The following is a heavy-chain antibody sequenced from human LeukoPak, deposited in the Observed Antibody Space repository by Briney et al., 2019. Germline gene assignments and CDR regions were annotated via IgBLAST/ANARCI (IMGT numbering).Heavy chain of an antibody. CDR1: GFTFSSYS. D-gene: IGHD3-9*01. Sequence: GGSLRLSCAASGFTFSSYSMNWVRQAPGKGLEWVSSVSSSSSYIYYADSVKGRFTISRDNAKNSLYLQMNSLRAEDTAVYYCATITTGYYSLFDYWGQGTLVTVSS. J-gene: IGHJ4*02. CDR3: ATITTGYYSLFDY. V-gene: IGHV3-21*01. CDR2: VSSSSSYI.